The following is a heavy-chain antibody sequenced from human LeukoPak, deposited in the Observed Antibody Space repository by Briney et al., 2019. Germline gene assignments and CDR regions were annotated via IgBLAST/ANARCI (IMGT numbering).Heavy chain of an antibody. Sequence: QSGRSLRLSCAASGFTFDDYAMHWVRQAPGKGLEWVSGISWNSGSIGYADSVKGRFTISRDNAKNSLYLQMNSLRAEDTALYHCAKRKLAAAGTGTVWAFFDYWGQGTLVTVSS. CDR2: ISWNSGSI. V-gene: IGHV3-9*01. D-gene: IGHD6-13*01. CDR3: AKRKLAAAGTGTVWAFFDY. J-gene: IGHJ4*02. CDR1: GFTFDDYA.